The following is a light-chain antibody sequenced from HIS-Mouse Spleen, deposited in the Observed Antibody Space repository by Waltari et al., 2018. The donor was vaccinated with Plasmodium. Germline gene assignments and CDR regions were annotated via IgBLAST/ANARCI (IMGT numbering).Light chain of an antibody. CDR3: QQYNSYPIT. Sequence: DIQMTQSPSSLSESVGDRVPTTCRASPGISNYFAWFQQKPAKAPQSLIYAASSLQSGVPSKSSGSGSGTDFTLTISSLQPEDFATYYCQQYNSYPITFGQGTRLEI. J-gene: IGKJ5*01. CDR1: PGISNY. V-gene: IGKV1-16*02. CDR2: AAS.